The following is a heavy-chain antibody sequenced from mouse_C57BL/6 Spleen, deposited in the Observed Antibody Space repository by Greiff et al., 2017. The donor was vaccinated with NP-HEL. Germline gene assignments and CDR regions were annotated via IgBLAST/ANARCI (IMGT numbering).Heavy chain of an antibody. CDR1: GFSLTSYG. J-gene: IGHJ4*01. CDR2: IWSGGST. V-gene: IGHV2-2*01. CDR3: ARIFTTVVGAMDY. Sequence: VHLVESGPGLVQPSQSLSITCTVSGFSLTSYGVHWVRQSPGKGLEWLGVIWSGGSTDYNAAFISRLSISKDNSKSQVFFKMNSLQADDTAIYYCARIFTTVVGAMDYWGQGTSVTVSS. D-gene: IGHD1-1*01.